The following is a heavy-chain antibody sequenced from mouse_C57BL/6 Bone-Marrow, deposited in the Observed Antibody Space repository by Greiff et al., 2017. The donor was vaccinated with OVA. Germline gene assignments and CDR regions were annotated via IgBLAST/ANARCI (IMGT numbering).Heavy chain of an antibody. Sequence: VQLQESGPELVKPGASVKISCKASGYAFSSSWMNWVKQRPGKGLEWIGRIYPGDGDTNYNGKFKGKTTLTADKSSSTAYMQLSSLTSEDSAVDFCAVATDYAMDYWGQGTSATVSA. D-gene: IGHD1-1*01. CDR1: GYAFSSSW. J-gene: IGHJ4*01. CDR2: IYPGDGDT. V-gene: IGHV1-82*01. CDR3: AVATDYAMDY.